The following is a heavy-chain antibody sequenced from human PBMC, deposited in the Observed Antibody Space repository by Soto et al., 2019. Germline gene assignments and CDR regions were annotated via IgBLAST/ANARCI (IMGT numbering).Heavy chain of an antibody. Sequence: QVQLVQSGAEVKKPGASVKVSCKASGYSFTSFYLHWVRQAPGQGLEWMGIIHPSGGSTSYAQKFQGRVTMTRDTCTSTVYMELSSLRSEDTAVYYCARDRTMIRPEYFQHWGQGTLVTVSS. CDR1: GYSFTSFY. V-gene: IGHV1-46*03. J-gene: IGHJ1*01. CDR3: ARDRTMIRPEYFQH. CDR2: IHPSGGST. D-gene: IGHD3-16*01.